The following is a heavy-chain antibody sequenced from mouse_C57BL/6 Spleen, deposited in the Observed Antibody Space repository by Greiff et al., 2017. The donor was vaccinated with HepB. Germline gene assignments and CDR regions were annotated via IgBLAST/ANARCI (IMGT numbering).Heavy chain of an antibody. V-gene: IGHV1-82*01. CDR2: IYPGDGDT. J-gene: IGHJ2*01. CDR3: ARGPDY. Sequence: VKLQESGPELVKPGASVKISCKASGYAFSSSWMNWVKQRPGKGLEWIGRIYPGDGDTNYNGKFKGKATLTADKSSSTAYMQLSSLTSEDSAVYFCARGPDYWGQGTTLTVSS. CDR1: GYAFSSSW.